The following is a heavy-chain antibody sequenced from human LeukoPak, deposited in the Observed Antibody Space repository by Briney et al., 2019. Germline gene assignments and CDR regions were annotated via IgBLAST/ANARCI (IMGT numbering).Heavy chain of an antibody. CDR2: INPNSGGT. V-gene: IGHV1-2*04. J-gene: IGHJ5*02. Sequence: ASVKVSCKASGYTFTGYYMHWVRQAPGQGLEWMGWINPNSGGTNYAQKFQGWVTMTRGTSISTAYMELSRLRSDDTAVYYCARESLSGDGFDPWGQGTLVTVSS. CDR3: ARESLSGDGFDP. D-gene: IGHD3-10*01. CDR1: GYTFTGYY.